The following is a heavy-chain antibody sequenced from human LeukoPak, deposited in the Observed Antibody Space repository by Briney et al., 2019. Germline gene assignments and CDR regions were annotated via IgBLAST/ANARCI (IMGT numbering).Heavy chain of an antibody. CDR3: ARARGGRDGYNLHFDY. CDR2: INHSGST. J-gene: IGHJ4*02. CDR1: GGSFSGYY. D-gene: IGHD5-24*01. V-gene: IGHV4-34*01. Sequence: PSETLSLTCAVYGGSFSGYYWSWIRQPPGKGLEWIGEINHSGSTNYNPSLKSRVTISVDTSKNQFSLKLSSVTAADTAVYYCARARGGRDGYNLHFDYWGQGTLVTVSS.